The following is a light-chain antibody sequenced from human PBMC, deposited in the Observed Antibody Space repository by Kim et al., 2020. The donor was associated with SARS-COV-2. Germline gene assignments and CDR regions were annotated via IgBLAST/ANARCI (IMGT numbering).Light chain of an antibody. Sequence: ATLSVSPGERATLSCRASQSVSSNLAWYQQKPGQAPRLLIYGASTRATGIPARFSGSGSGTEFTLTISSLQSEDFAVYYCQQLRTFGQGTKVDIK. CDR2: GAS. CDR1: QSVSSN. V-gene: IGKV3-15*01. CDR3: QQLRT. J-gene: IGKJ1*01.